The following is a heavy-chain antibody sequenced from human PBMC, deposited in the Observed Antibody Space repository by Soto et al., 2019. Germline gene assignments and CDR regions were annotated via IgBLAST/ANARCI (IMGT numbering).Heavy chain of an antibody. Sequence: GGALRLSCAASGFTFSSYAMSWVRQAPGKGLEWVSAISGSGGSTYYADSVKGRFTISRDNSKNTLYLQMNSLRAEDTAVYYCAKDNSRSRSGPYDAFDIWGQGTMVTVSS. CDR1: GFTFSSYA. CDR3: AKDNSRSRSGPYDAFDI. J-gene: IGHJ3*02. CDR2: ISGSGGST. V-gene: IGHV3-23*01. D-gene: IGHD3-10*01.